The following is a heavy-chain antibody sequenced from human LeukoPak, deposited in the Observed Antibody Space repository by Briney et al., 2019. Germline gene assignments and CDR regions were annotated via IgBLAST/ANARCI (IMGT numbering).Heavy chain of an antibody. V-gene: IGHV4-4*02. CDR2: IYHSGST. CDR1: GAPISSNNW. D-gene: IGHD5-12*01. CDR3: ARGGRSYDPLHY. Sequence: SETLSLTCAVSGAPISSNNWWWSWVRQPPGKGLEWIGEIYHSGSTNYNPSLKSRVTMSVDKSKNQFSLSLTSVTAADTAVYYCARGGRSYDPLHYWGQGILVTVSS. J-gene: IGHJ4*02.